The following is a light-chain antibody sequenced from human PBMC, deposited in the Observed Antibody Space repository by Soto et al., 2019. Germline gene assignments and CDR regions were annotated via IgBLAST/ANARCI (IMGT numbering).Light chain of an antibody. J-gene: IGLJ2*01. CDR3: AAWDDSLSGVV. Sequence: QSVLTQSPSASGTPGQRVTISCSGSSSNIGSNYVYWYQQLPGTAPKLLIYRNNQRPSGVPDRFSGSKSVTSASLAISGLRSEDEADYYCAAWDDSLSGVVFGGGTQLTVL. CDR1: SSNIGSNY. CDR2: RNN. V-gene: IGLV1-47*01.